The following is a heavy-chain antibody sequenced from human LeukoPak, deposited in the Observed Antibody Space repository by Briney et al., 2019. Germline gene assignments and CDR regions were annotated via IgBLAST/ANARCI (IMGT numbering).Heavy chain of an antibody. Sequence: SETLSLTCTVSGGSISSSSYYWGWIRQPPGKGLEWLGSIYYSGSTHYNPSLKSRVTISVDTSKNQFSLKLSSVTAADTAVYYCARGAYYYDSSGYYYGRYFDLWGRGTLVTVSS. J-gene: IGHJ2*01. V-gene: IGHV4-39*07. CDR1: GGSISSSSYY. CDR2: IYYSGST. D-gene: IGHD3-22*01. CDR3: ARGAYYYDSSGYYYGRYFDL.